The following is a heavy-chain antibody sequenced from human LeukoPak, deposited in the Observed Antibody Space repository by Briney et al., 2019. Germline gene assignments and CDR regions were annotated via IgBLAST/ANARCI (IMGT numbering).Heavy chain of an antibody. CDR3: ARGVSGWYGIAFDI. D-gene: IGHD6-19*01. J-gene: IGHJ3*02. CDR2: INAYNGNT. Sequence: SVKVSCKASGYAFTSYGISWVRQAPGQGLEWMGWINAYNGNTNYAQKLQGRVTMTTDTPTSTAYMELRSLRSDDTAVYYCARGVSGWYGIAFDIWGQGTMVTVSS. V-gene: IGHV1-18*01. CDR1: GYAFTSYG.